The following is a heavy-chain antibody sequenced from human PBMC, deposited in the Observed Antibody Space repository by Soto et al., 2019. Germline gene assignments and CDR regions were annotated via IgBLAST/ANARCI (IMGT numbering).Heavy chain of an antibody. Sequence: GASVKVSCKASGYTFTSYGISWVRQAPGQGLEWMGWISAYNGNTNYAQKLQGRVTMTTDTSTSTAYMELRSLRSDDTAVYYCARDLNWNYAPYYFDCWGQGTLVTVSS. V-gene: IGHV1-18*01. CDR3: ARDLNWNYAPYYFDC. CDR2: ISAYNGNT. D-gene: IGHD1-7*01. CDR1: GYTFTSYG. J-gene: IGHJ4*02.